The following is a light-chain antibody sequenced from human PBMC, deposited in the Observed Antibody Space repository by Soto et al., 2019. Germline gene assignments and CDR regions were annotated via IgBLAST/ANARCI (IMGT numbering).Light chain of an antibody. CDR2: AAS. J-gene: IGKJ5*01. CDR3: QQSYSTPVIT. V-gene: IGKV1-39*01. CDR1: QSISSY. Sequence: DIQMTQSPSSLSASVGDRVTITCRASQSISSYLNWYQQKPGKAPKLLIYAASSLQSGVPSRFSGSGSGTDFTLTISRLQPEDFATYYCQQSYSTPVITFGQGTRLEIK.